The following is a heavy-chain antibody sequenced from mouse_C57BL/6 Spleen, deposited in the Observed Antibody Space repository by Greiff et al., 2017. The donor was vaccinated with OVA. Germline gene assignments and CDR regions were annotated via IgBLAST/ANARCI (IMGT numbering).Heavy chain of an antibody. CDR1: GYTFTSYW. CDR2: IHPNSGST. Sequence: QVQLQQPGAELVKPGASVKLSCKASGYTFTSYWMHWVKQRPGQGLEWIGMIHPNSGSTNYNEKFKSKATLTVDKSSSTAYMQLSSLTSEDSAVYYCARRYYGSKDYAMDYWGQGTSVTVSS. V-gene: IGHV1-64*01. CDR3: ARRYYGSKDYAMDY. D-gene: IGHD1-1*01. J-gene: IGHJ4*01.